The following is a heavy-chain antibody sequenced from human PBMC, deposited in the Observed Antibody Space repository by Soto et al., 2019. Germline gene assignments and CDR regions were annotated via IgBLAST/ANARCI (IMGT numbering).Heavy chain of an antibody. Sequence: GASVKVSCKVSGYTLSELSMHWVRQAPGKGLEWMGGFDPEDGETIYARSFQGRVTMTEDTSTAYMELSSLRSEDTAVYYCATAYYYDNSGYYSWRFDFWGQGTLVTRLL. CDR3: ATAYYYDNSGYYSWRFDF. J-gene: IGHJ4*02. CDR2: FDPEDGET. CDR1: GYTLSELS. D-gene: IGHD3-22*01. V-gene: IGHV1-24*01.